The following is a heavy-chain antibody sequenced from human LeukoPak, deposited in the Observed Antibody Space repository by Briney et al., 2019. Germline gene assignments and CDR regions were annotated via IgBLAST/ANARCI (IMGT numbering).Heavy chain of an antibody. J-gene: IGHJ4*02. CDR2: IYYSGST. D-gene: IGHD6-19*01. CDR3: ARQLRGEAVAGHLQPFDY. CDR1: GGSISSYY. V-gene: IGHV4-59*08. Sequence: SETLSLTCTVSGGSISSYYWNWLRQPPGKGLEWIVYIYYSGSTNYNPSLKSRVTISVDTSKNQFSLKLSSVTAADTAVYFCARQLRGEAVAGHLQPFDYWGQGTLVTVSS.